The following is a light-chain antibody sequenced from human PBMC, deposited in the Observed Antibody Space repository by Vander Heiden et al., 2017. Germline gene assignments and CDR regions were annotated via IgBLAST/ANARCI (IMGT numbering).Light chain of an antibody. CDR2: NVS. J-gene: IGLJ2*01. CDR1: RSDVGAYNY. V-gene: IGLV2-14*03. Sequence: SALTQPASVSGSPGPSITISCPGTRSDVGAYNYVSWYQQHPGEAPKLMINNVSKRPSGVSNLFAGAKSGNTAALTIYGLQAEDEADYYCSSYTSSSPHVVFGGGTKLTVL. CDR3: SSYTSSSPHVV.